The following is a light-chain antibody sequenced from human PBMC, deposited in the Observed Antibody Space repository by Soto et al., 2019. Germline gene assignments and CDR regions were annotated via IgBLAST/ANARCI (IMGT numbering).Light chain of an antibody. J-gene: IGKJ1*01. CDR1: QSVLYSSNNKNY. CDR2: WAS. Sequence: DIVMTQSPDSLAVSLGERATINCKSSQSVLYSSNNKNYLAWYQQKPGQPPKLLIYWASTRESGVPDRFGGSGSGTDFTLTISSLQAEDVAVYYCQQYYSTPTWTFGQGTKVEIK. CDR3: QQYYSTPTWT. V-gene: IGKV4-1*01.